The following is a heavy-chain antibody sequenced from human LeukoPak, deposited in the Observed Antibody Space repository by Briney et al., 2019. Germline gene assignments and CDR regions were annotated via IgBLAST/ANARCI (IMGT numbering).Heavy chain of an antibody. CDR1: GFTFSSYS. Sequence: GGSLRLSCAASGFTFSSYSMNWVRQAPGNGLEWVSSISSSSSYIYYADSVKGRFTISRDNAKNSLYLQMNSLRAEDTAVYYCARVGGDIVLTDYWGQGTLVTVSS. D-gene: IGHD2-8*01. CDR2: ISSSSSYI. V-gene: IGHV3-21*01. J-gene: IGHJ4*02. CDR3: ARVGGDIVLTDY.